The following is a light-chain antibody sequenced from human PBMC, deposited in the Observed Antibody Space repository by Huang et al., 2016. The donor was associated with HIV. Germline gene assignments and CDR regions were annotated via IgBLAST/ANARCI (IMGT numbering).Light chain of an antibody. CDR3: QHLYT. CDR2: SSS. CDR1: QAIGTY. V-gene: IGKV1-9*01. J-gene: IGKJ4*02. Sequence: IQLTQSPSSLSASVGDRVTITCRANQAIGTYIAWYQQKPGKAPELLLNSSSTLRSGVPSRVSGGVSGTDFTLTITRLQPEDFASYSCQHLYTFGGGTKVEIK.